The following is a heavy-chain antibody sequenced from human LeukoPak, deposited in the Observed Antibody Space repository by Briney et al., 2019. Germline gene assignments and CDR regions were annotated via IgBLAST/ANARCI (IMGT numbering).Heavy chain of an antibody. Sequence: GASVKVSCKAAGYTFTSYGISWVRQAPGQGLEWMGWISAYNGNTNYAQKLQGRVTMTKDTSTSKAYMELRSLRSDDTAVYYCAREEVGASSFDYWGQGTLVTVSS. CDR2: ISAYNGNT. CDR1: GYTFTSYG. CDR3: AREEVGASSFDY. D-gene: IGHD1-26*01. V-gene: IGHV1-18*01. J-gene: IGHJ4*03.